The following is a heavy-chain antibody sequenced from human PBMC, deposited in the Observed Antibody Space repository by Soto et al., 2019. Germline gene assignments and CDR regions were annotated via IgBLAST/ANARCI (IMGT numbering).Heavy chain of an antibody. CDR2: IYYSGST. CDR3: ARWVGDYYGSGSYYRREEAFDI. V-gene: IGHV4-39*02. Sequence: QLQLQESGPGLVKPSETLSLTCTVSGCSISSISYYWGWIRQPPGKGLEWLGSIYYSGSTYYNPALKSRVTISVDTSKNHFSLKLSSVTAADTAVYYCARWVGDYYGSGSYYRREEAFDIWGQGTMVTVSS. CDR1: GCSISSISYY. D-gene: IGHD3-10*01. J-gene: IGHJ3*02.